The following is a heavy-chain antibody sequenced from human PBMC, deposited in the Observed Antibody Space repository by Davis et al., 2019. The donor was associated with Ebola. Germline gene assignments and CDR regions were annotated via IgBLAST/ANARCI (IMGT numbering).Heavy chain of an antibody. D-gene: IGHD3-16*01. V-gene: IGHV4-59*03. CDR3: AERGGSV. CDR1: GVSISRHY. Sequence: PSETLSLTCTVSGVSISRHYWSWIRQPPGKRLEWIGSIYYTGSAYYNSSLASRATISVDTSKNQFSLKLTSVTAADTAMYYCAERGGSVWGQGILVTVSS. J-gene: IGHJ4*02. CDR2: IYYTGSA.